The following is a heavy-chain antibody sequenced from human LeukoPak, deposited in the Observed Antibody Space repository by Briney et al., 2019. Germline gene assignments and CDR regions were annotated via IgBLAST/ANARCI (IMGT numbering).Heavy chain of an antibody. Sequence: PGGSLRLSCAASGFTFSSYAMSWVRQAPGKGLEWVSAISGSSGSTYYADSVKGRFTISRDNSKNTLYLQMNSLRAEDTAVYYCANGYYYDGSGYGVDYWGQGTLVTVSS. CDR1: GFTFSSYA. CDR3: ANGYYYDGSGYGVDY. V-gene: IGHV3-23*01. D-gene: IGHD3-22*01. CDR2: ISGSSGST. J-gene: IGHJ4*02.